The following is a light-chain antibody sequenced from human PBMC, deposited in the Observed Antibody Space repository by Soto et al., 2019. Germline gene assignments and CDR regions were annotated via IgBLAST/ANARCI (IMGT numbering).Light chain of an antibody. CDR1: TSDVGGYNF. CDR3: SSCADNNIYL. CDR2: DVS. J-gene: IGLJ1*01. V-gene: IGLV2-11*01. Sequence: QSALTQPRSVSGSPGQSVTISCTGTTSDVGGYNFVSWYRQHPGKAPKLIIYDVSKRPSGVPDRFSGSKSGNTASLTVSGLQAEDEADYYCSSCADNNIYLFGTGTKVTVL.